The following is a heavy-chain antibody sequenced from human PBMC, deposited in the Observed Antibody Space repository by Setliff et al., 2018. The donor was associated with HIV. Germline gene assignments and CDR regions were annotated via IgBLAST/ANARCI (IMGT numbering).Heavy chain of an antibody. Sequence: TLSLTCAVSGGSIRSSGYSWSWIRQPPGKGLEWIGYISQSGSTYYNPSLKSRVTMSLDTSKNQFSLNLTSVTAADTAVYYCVRRIYYYDSNNFLREEGFDPWGQGTLVTVSS. D-gene: IGHD3-22*01. V-gene: IGHV4-30-2*01. CDR1: GGSIRSSGYS. J-gene: IGHJ5*02. CDR2: ISQSGST. CDR3: VRRIYYYDSNNFLREEGFDP.